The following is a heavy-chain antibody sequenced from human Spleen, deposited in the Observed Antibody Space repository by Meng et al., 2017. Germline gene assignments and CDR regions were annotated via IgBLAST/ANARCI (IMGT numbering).Heavy chain of an antibody. CDR1: GYTFNRYY. CDR3: AREKSPGHFDY. CDR2: INPNNGGT. V-gene: IGHV1-46*02. J-gene: IGHJ4*02. Sequence: QVQLVQSGTEVKKPGASVKVSCKTSGYTFNRYYIHWVRQAPGQGLEWLGTINPNNGGTNYAQRFQDRVTLTRDTSTSTVYMELSSLGSEDTALYYCAREKSPGHFDYLGQGILVTVSS.